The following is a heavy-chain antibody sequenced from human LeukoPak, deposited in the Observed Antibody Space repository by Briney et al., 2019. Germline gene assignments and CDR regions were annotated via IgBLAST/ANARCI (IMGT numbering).Heavy chain of an antibody. Sequence: AVNVSCKASGYTVTGCYMQWVRQAAGQGLEWMGWINPNSGGTNYAQKFQGRVTMTRDTSISTAYMELSRLRSDDTAVYYCARVRYCSSTSCYSRQVFDYWGQGTLVTVSS. CDR2: INPNSGGT. V-gene: IGHV1-2*02. D-gene: IGHD2-2*02. J-gene: IGHJ4*02. CDR3: ARVRYCSSTSCYSRQVFDY. CDR1: GYTVTGCY.